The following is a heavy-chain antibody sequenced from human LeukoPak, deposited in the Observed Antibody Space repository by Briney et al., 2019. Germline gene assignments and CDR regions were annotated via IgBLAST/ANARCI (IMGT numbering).Heavy chain of an antibody. CDR3: ARVPMVQGVNVDPCDY. Sequence: GGSLRLSCAASGFTFSSYSMNWVRQAPGKGLEWVSSISSSSSYIYYADSVKGRFTISRDNAKKSLFLQMNSLRAEDTAVYYCARVPMVQGVNVDPCDYWGQGNLVTVSS. CDR1: GFTFSSYS. V-gene: IGHV3-21*01. CDR2: ISSSSSYI. D-gene: IGHD3-10*01. J-gene: IGHJ4*02.